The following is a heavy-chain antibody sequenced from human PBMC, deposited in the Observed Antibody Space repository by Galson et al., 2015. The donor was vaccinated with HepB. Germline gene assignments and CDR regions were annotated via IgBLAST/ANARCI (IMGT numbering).Heavy chain of an antibody. J-gene: IGHJ4*02. D-gene: IGHD5-18*01. V-gene: IGHV3-66*01. Sequence: SLRLSCAASGFTISNNYMSWVRQAPGKGLEWVSVIYSGVSTYYADSVKGRFTISRDNSKNTLYLQMNTLRAEDTAVYYCAREDTAIALGYWGQGTLVTVSS. CDR2: IYSGVST. CDR1: GFTISNNY. CDR3: AREDTAIALGY.